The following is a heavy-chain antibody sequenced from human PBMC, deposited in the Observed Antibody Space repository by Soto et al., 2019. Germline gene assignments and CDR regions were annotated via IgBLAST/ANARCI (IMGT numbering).Heavy chain of an antibody. V-gene: IGHV1-69*12. CDR1: GGTFSSYA. CDR3: ARGGTGAKYQVPPEPSNNWFDP. CDR2: IIPIFGTA. D-gene: IGHD2-2*01. Sequence: QVQLVQSGAEVKKPGSSVKVSCKASGGTFSSYAISWVRQAPGQGLEWMGGIIPIFGTANYAQKFQGRVTITADESTSTAYMELGSLRSEDTAVYYCARGGTGAKYQVPPEPSNNWFDPWGQGTLVTVSS. J-gene: IGHJ5*02.